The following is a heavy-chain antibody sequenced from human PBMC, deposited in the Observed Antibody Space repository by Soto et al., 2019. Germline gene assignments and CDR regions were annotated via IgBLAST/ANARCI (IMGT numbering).Heavy chain of an antibody. D-gene: IGHD6-19*01. Sequence: QVQLVQSGAEVKKPGASVKVSCEGSGYTFIDYYMHWVRQAPGQGFEWMGRISPKSGGTSTEQKLQGRVTMTWDTSLNTAYMELSSLMSEDTAVYYCARPPGYISDWYYFDLWGQGTLVTVSS. J-gene: IGHJ4*02. V-gene: IGHV1-2*02. CDR3: ARPPGYISDWYYFDL. CDR2: ISPKSGGT. CDR1: GYTFIDYY.